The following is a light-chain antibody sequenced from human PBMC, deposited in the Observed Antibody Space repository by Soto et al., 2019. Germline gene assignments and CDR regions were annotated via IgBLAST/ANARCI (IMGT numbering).Light chain of an antibody. J-gene: IGKJ1*01. CDR3: LQDTNYPWT. Sequence: DIEMTQTPSSLSASVGDRVTITCRTSQSISSYLNWYQHKSGNAPKLLIYAASTLQTGVPSRFSGSGSETDFTLTISSLQPEDSATYYCLQDTNYPWTSCQGTNVAIK. CDR2: AAS. V-gene: IGKV1-39*01. CDR1: QSISSY.